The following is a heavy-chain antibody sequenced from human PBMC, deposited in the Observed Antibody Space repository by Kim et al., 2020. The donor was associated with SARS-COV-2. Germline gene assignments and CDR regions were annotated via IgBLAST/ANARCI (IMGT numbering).Heavy chain of an antibody. Sequence: YAASVNGRFTIARYNTKNTLYLQMNSLRAEDTAVYYCAKINYYDSSGYPNWGQGTLVTVSS. D-gene: IGHD3-22*01. J-gene: IGHJ4*02. CDR3: AKINYYDSSGYPN. V-gene: IGHV3-23*01.